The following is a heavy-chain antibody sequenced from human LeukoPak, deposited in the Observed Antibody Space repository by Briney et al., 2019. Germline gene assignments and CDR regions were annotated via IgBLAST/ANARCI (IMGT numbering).Heavy chain of an antibody. CDR1: GGSISSSSYY. J-gene: IGHJ6*03. Sequence: SETLSLTCSVSGGSISSSSYYWGWIRQPPGKGLEWIGSIYYSGSTYYNPSLKSRVTISVDTSKNQFSLKLSSVTAADTAVYYCARSSGSSWYIKEYYYYMDVWGKGTTVTVSS. D-gene: IGHD6-13*01. V-gene: IGHV4-39*01. CDR3: ARSSGSSWYIKEYYYYMDV. CDR2: IYYSGST.